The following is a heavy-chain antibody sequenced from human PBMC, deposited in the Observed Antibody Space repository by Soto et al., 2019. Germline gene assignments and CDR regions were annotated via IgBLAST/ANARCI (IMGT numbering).Heavy chain of an antibody. CDR3: ARDLHDYVSFRFDP. Sequence: GGSLSLSCVTSGFSFSTFWLNWVRQAPGRGLEWVANINQDGSEKYYVDSVKGRFTIPRDNAQNSLYLQMNSLRAEDTGVYYCARDLHDYVSFRFDPWGQGTLVTVSP. J-gene: IGHJ5*02. V-gene: IGHV3-7*01. CDR1: GFSFSTFW. CDR2: INQDGSEK. D-gene: IGHD3-16*01.